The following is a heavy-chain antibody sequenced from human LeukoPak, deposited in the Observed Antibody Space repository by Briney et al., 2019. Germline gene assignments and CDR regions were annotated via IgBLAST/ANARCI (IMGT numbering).Heavy chain of an antibody. CDR2: FDPEDGET. Sequence: ASVKVSCKGSGYTLTELSMHWVRQAPGKGFEWMGGFDPEDGETIYAQKFQGRVTMTEDTSTDTAYMELSSLRSEDTAVYYCATAYNWNYGSSEFDYWGQGTLVTVSS. V-gene: IGHV1-24*01. D-gene: IGHD1-7*01. J-gene: IGHJ4*02. CDR3: ATAYNWNYGSSEFDY. CDR1: GYTLTELS.